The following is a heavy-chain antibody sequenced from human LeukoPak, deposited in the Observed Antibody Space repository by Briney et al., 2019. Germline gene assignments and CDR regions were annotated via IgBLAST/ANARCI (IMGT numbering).Heavy chain of an antibody. V-gene: IGHV3-53*01. D-gene: IGHD1-14*01. CDR2: IYSGDGGGST. CDR3: ARDVNRRAFDI. J-gene: IGHJ3*02. CDR1: GFNVRSNY. Sequence: GGSLRLSCPASGFNVRSNYMTWVRQAPGKGLEWVSVIYSGDGGGSTYYADPVKGRFTISRDNSKNTLYLQMNSLRVEDTAVYYCARDVNRRAFDIWGQGTMVTVSS.